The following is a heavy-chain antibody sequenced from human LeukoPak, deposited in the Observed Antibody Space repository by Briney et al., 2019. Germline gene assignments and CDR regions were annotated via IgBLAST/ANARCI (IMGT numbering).Heavy chain of an antibody. CDR1: GGTFSSYA. V-gene: IGHV1-69*04. Sequence: ASVKVSCKASGGTFSSYAISWVRQAPGQGLEWMGRIIPILGIANYAQKFQGRVTITADKSTSTAYMGLSSLRSEDTAVYYCARDRILPAAINNWFDPWGQGTLVTVSS. D-gene: IGHD2-2*01. CDR3: ARDRILPAAINNWFDP. J-gene: IGHJ5*02. CDR2: IIPILGIA.